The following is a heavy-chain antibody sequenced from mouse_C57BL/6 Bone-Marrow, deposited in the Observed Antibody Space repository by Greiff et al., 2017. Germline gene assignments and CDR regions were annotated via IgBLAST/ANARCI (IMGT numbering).Heavy chain of an antibody. Sequence: DVQLQESGPGLVKPSQSLSLTCSVTGYSITSGYYWNWIRQFPGNKLEWMGYISYDGSNNYNPSLKNRISITRDTSKNQFFLKLNSVTTEDTATYYCASLYYYAMDYWGQGTSVTVSS. CDR1: GYSITSGYY. CDR3: ASLYYYAMDY. D-gene: IGHD6-2*01. V-gene: IGHV3-6*01. CDR2: ISYDGSN. J-gene: IGHJ4*01.